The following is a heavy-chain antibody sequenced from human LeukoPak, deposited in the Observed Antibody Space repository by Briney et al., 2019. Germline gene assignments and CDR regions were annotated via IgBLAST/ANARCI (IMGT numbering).Heavy chain of an antibody. CDR1: GYSISSGYY. CDR2: IYYDGST. J-gene: IGHJ4*02. D-gene: IGHD4-23*01. CDR3: ARQAAYGGRDY. Sequence: XSLTCAVSGYSISSGYYWGWIRQPPGKGLESIGSIYYDGSTYYNPSLNSRITISIDTSNNQFSLNLSSVSAADTAVYYCARQAAYGGRDYWGQGTLVIVSS. V-gene: IGHV4-38-2*01.